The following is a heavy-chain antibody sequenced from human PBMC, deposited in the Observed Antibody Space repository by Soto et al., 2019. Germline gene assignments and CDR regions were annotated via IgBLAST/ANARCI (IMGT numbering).Heavy chain of an antibody. D-gene: IGHD3-22*01. CDR1: GFTFSSYD. V-gene: IGHV3-64D*06. Sequence: GGSLRLSCSASGFTFSSYDIHWVRQAPGKGLEYVSSISSDGSTYYAVSVKGRFTISRDNSRNTLYLRMSSLRAEDTAVYYCVKPPVYHYDRTTYYSVWVHGTLVPV. CDR3: VKPPVYHYDRTTYYSV. J-gene: IGHJ3*01. CDR2: ISSDGST.